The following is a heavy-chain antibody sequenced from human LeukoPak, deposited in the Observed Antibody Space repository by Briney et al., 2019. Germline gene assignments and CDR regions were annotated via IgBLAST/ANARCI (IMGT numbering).Heavy chain of an antibody. D-gene: IGHD5-18*01. CDR3: ARGVLVDTAMVMYWYFDL. CDR2: IYYSGST. J-gene: IGHJ2*01. Sequence: SETLSLTCTVSGGSISSYYWSWIRQPPGKGLEWIGYIYYSGSTNSNPSLKSRVTISVDTSKNQFSLKLSSVTAADTAVYYCARGVLVDTAMVMYWYFDLWGRGTLVTVSS. V-gene: IGHV4-59*01. CDR1: GGSISSYY.